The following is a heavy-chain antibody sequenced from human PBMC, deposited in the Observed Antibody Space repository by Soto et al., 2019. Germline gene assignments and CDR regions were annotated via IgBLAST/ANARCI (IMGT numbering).Heavy chain of an antibody. V-gene: IGHV3-21*01. D-gene: IGHD6-6*01. CDR3: VAARPAFDP. CDR1: GFTFSSYS. Sequence: GGSLRLSWAASGFTFSSYSMNCVLQAQRKELEWVSSISSSSIYVYYADSVKGRFTISRDNAKNSLYLQMNSLRAEDTAVYYCVAARPAFDPWGQGTLVTVSS. J-gene: IGHJ5*02. CDR2: ISSSSIYV.